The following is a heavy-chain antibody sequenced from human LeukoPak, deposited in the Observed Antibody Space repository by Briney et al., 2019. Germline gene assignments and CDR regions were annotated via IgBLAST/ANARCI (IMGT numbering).Heavy chain of an antibody. J-gene: IGHJ4*02. CDR2: ITGSGGNT. Sequence: GVSLRLSCAASGFTFSNYAMSWVRQAPGKGLEWVSAITGSGGNTYYADSVKGRFTISRDNSKNTVFLQMNSLRAEDTAVYYCAKWGDYDVLTGYYVSDYWGQGTLVTVSS. D-gene: IGHD3-9*01. CDR3: AKWGDYDVLTGYYVSDY. V-gene: IGHV3-23*01. CDR1: GFTFSNYA.